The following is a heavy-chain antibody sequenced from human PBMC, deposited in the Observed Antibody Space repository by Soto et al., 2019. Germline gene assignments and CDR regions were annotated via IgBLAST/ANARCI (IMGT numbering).Heavy chain of an antibody. CDR1: GGSVSSGSYY. D-gene: IGHD1-26*01. CDR3: AREYLGRSYYFDY. Sequence: SETLSLTCTVSGGSVSSGSYYWSWIRQPPGKGLEWIGYIYYSGSTNYNPSLKSRVTISVDTSKNQFSLKLSSVTAADTDVYYCAREYLGRSYYFDYWGQGTLVTVSS. CDR2: IYYSGST. V-gene: IGHV4-61*01. J-gene: IGHJ4*02.